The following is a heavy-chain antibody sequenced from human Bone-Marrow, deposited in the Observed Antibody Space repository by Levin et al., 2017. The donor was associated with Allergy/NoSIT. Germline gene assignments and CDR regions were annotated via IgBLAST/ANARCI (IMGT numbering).Heavy chain of an antibody. D-gene: IGHD2/OR15-2a*01. CDR2: IKQDGSDK. CDR1: GFTLSAYW. J-gene: IGHJ6*02. V-gene: IGHV3-7*01. CDR3: ARHTIEYSLLPLYGMDV. Sequence: GGSLRLSCAASGFTLSAYWMHWVRQAPGKGLEWVANIKQDGSDKYYVDSVKGRFTISRDNVKNSIYPQMNSLRAEDTAVYYCARHTIEYSLLPLYGMDVWGQGTTVTVSS.